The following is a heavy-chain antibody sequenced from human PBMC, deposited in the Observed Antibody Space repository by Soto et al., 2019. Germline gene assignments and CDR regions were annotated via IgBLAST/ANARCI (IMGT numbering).Heavy chain of an antibody. Sequence: ASVKVSCKAPGGTFSSYAISWVRQAPGQGLEWMGGIIPIFGTANYAQKFQGRVTITADKSTSTAYMELSSLRSEDTAVYYCARQYSGSYYYFDYWGQGTLVTVSS. CDR2: IIPIFGTA. V-gene: IGHV1-69*06. D-gene: IGHD1-26*01. CDR3: ARQYSGSYYYFDY. J-gene: IGHJ4*02. CDR1: GGTFSSYA.